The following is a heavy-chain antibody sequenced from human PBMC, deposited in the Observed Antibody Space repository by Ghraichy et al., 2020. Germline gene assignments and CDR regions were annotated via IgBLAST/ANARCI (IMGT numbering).Heavy chain of an antibody. CDR3: ARENSVAGTRAFDI. V-gene: IGHV3-33*01. Sequence: GGSLRLSCAASEFTFSIYSMHWVRQAPGKGLAWMTVIWNDGTTKYYADSVKGRFAISRENSKNTLYLQMNSLRAADTAVYYCARENSVAGTRAFDIWGQGTIVTVSS. CDR2: IWNDGTTK. J-gene: IGHJ3*02. D-gene: IGHD6-19*01. CDR1: EFTFSIYS.